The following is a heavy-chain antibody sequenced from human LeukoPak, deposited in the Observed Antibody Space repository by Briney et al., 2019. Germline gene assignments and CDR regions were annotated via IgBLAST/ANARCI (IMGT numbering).Heavy chain of an antibody. Sequence: SETLSLTCAVYGGSFSGYYWSWIRQPPGKGQEWIGEINHSGSTNYNPSLKSRVTISVDTSKNQFSLKLSSVTAADTAVYYCARGGYSYGYVPGVNWFDPWGQGTLVTVSS. CDR2: INHSGST. CDR3: ARGGYSYGYVPGVNWFDP. D-gene: IGHD5-18*01. J-gene: IGHJ5*02. V-gene: IGHV4-34*01. CDR1: GGSFSGYY.